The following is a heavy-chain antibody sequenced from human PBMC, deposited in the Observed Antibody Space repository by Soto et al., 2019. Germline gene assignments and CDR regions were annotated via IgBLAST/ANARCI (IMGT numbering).Heavy chain of an antibody. Sequence: ESGPTLVNPTQTLTLTCTFSGFPLSTTGMCVSWIRQPPGKALEWLALIDWADDKYYSTSLKTRLTISKDTSKNQVVLTMTNVEPVDTATYFCSRAVGGFTYGYPDYWGQGTLVTVSS. V-gene: IGHV2-70*01. CDR1: GFPLSTTGMC. J-gene: IGHJ4*02. CDR2: IDWADDK. CDR3: SRAVGGFTYGYPDY. D-gene: IGHD5-18*01.